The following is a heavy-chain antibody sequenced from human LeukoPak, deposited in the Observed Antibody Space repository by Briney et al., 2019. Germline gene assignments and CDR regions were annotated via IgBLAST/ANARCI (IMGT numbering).Heavy chain of an antibody. Sequence: SETLSLTCTVSGGSISSYYWGWIRQPPGKGLEWIGYISYSGRTNYNPSLKSRVTISVDTSKNQFSLRLSSVTAADTAVYYCARKTGDLYYFDYWGQGTLVTVSS. CDR3: ARKTGDLYYFDY. CDR2: ISYSGRT. CDR1: GGSISSYY. V-gene: IGHV4-59*01. J-gene: IGHJ4*02. D-gene: IGHD7-27*01.